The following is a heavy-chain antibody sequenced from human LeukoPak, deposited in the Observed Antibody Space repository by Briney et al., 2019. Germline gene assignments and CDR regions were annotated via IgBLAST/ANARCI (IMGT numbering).Heavy chain of an antibody. Sequence: GRSLRLSCAASGFTFSSYGMHWVRQAPGKGLEWVAFIRYDGSNKYYADSVKGRFTISRDNSKNTLYLQMNSLRAEDTAVYYCAKSGGGGRPLYYYYMDVWGKGTTVTVSS. CDR1: GFTFSSYG. V-gene: IGHV3-30*02. D-gene: IGHD3-16*01. CDR3: AKSGGGGRPLYYYYMDV. J-gene: IGHJ6*03. CDR2: IRYDGSNK.